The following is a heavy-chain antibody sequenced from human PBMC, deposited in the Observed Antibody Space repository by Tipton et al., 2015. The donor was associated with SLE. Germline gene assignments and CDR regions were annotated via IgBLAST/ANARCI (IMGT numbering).Heavy chain of an antibody. D-gene: IGHD6-13*01. J-gene: IGHJ3*02. CDR2: INHSGST. Sequence: TLSLTCAVYGGSFGGYYWSWIRQPPGKGLEWIGEINHSGSTNYNPSLKSRVTISVDTSKNQFSLKLSSVTAADTAVYYCARGIRQQLVKDAFDMWGQGTMVTVSS. CDR3: ARGIRQQLVKDAFDM. V-gene: IGHV4-34*01. CDR1: GGSFGGYY.